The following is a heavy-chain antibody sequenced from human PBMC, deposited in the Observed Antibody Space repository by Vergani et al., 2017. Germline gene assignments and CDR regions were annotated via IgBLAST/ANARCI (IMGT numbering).Heavy chain of an antibody. J-gene: IGHJ3*02. Sequence: QLQLQESGPGLVKPSETLSLTCTVSGGSISSSSYYWGWIRQPPGKGLEWIGSIYYSGITYYNPSLKSRVTISVDTSKNQFSLKLSSVTAADTAVYYCARQIRNYYYDSSGYSDGVHFMDAFDIWGQGTMVTVSS. CDR1: GGSISSSSYY. CDR2: IYYSGIT. D-gene: IGHD3-22*01. CDR3: ARQIRNYYYDSSGYSDGVHFMDAFDI. V-gene: IGHV4-39*01.